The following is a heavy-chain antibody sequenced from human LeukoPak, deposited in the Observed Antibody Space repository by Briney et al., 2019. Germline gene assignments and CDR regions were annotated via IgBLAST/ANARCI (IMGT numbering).Heavy chain of an antibody. D-gene: IGHD3-9*01. CDR1: GHTLIALS. V-gene: IGHV1-24*01. CDR3: APSSPQNLKSHEY. J-gene: IGHJ4*02. CDR2: FEPEDGKT. Sequence: VASVKVSCKVSGHTLIALSMHWVRQAPGKGVEWLGGFEPEDGKTIYAQQFQGRVTMTEDTSTDTAYMELRSLRSEDTAVYYCAPSSPQNLKSHEYWGQGTLVTVSS.